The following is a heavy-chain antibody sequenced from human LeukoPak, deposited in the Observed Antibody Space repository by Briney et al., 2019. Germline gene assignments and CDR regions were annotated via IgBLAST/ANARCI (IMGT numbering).Heavy chain of an antibody. Sequence: GRSLRLSCAASGFTFDDYAMHWVRQSPGKGLEWPSYIRRSGNPISYADSVKGRFTISRDNAKNSLYLQMNSLRAEDTAVYYCARVGQIVAAGTVGYWGQGTLVTVSS. V-gene: IGHV3-11*01. CDR3: ARVGQIVAAGTVGY. CDR2: IRRSGNPI. D-gene: IGHD6-13*01. CDR1: GFTFDDYA. J-gene: IGHJ4*02.